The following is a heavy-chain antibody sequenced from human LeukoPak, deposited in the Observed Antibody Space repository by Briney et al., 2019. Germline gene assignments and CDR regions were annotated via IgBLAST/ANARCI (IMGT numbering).Heavy chain of an antibody. J-gene: IGHJ4*02. Sequence: SVKVSCKASGGTFSSYAISWVRQAPGQGLEWMGRIIPILGIANYAQKFQGRVTITADKSTSTAYMELSSLRSEHTAVYYCADGSGSYRMGDYWGQGTLVTVSS. V-gene: IGHV1-69*04. CDR3: ADGSGSYRMGDY. CDR1: GGTFSSYA. CDR2: IIPILGIA. D-gene: IGHD3-10*01.